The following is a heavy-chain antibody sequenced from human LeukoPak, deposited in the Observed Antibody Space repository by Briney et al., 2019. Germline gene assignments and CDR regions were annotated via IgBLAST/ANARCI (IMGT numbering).Heavy chain of an antibody. V-gene: IGHV3-30*07. CDR1: GFTFSSYA. D-gene: IGHD5-18*01. Sequence: GGSLRLSCAASGFTFSSYAMHWVRQAPGKGLEWVAVISYDGSNKYYADSVKGRFTISRDNSKSTLYLQMNSLRAEDTAVYYCAKTSRWIQLWSNNWFDPWGQGTLVTVSS. CDR2: ISYDGSNK. J-gene: IGHJ5*02. CDR3: AKTSRWIQLWSNNWFDP.